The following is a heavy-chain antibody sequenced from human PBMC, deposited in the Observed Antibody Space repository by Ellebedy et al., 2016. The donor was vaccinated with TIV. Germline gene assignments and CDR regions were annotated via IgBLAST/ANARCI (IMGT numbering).Heavy chain of an antibody. Sequence: ASVKVSXXPSGYIFNSFGISWVRQAPGQGLEWMGWISAYNGNTNYAQNFQGRVTMTTDTSTNTAYMELRSLRSDDTAVYYCARDFRGYSYGPGYFDYWGQGTRVTVSS. CDR3: ARDFRGYSYGPGYFDY. CDR2: ISAYNGNT. CDR1: GYIFNSFG. V-gene: IGHV1-18*01. D-gene: IGHD5-18*01. J-gene: IGHJ4*02.